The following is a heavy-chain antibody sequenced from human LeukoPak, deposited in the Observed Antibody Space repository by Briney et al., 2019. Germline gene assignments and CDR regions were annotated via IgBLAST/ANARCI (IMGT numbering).Heavy chain of an antibody. CDR2: IIPIFGTA. V-gene: IGHV1-69*13. D-gene: IGHD2-15*01. CDR3: ASPHCSGGSCLGPSGTYYFDY. J-gene: IGHJ4*02. CDR1: GGTFSSYA. Sequence: RASVTVSCKASGGTFSSYAISWVRQAPGQGREWMGGIIPIFGTANYAQKFQGRVTITADESTSTAYMELSSLRSEDTAVYYCASPHCSGGSCLGPSGTYYFDYWGQGTLVTVSS.